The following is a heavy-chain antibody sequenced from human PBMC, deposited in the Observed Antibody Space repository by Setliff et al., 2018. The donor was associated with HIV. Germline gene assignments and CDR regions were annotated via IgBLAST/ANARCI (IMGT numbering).Heavy chain of an antibody. CDR3: ARCMTMTGNWFDP. D-gene: IGHD3-22*01. J-gene: IGHJ5*02. CDR2: INPNSGGT. V-gene: IGHV1-2*02. Sequence: ASVKVSCKASGYTFTGYYMHWVRQAPGQGLEWMGWINPNSGGTNYAQKFQGRVTMTRDTSISTAYMELSSLRSDDTAVYYCARCMTMTGNWFDPWVQGTLVTVSS. CDR1: GYTFTGYY.